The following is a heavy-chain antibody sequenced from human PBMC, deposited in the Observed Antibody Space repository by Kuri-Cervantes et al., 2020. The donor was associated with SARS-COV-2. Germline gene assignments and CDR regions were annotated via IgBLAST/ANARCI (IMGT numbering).Heavy chain of an antibody. CDR3: YCAPKEGFDF. V-gene: IGHV1-18*04. J-gene: IGHJ4*02. Sequence: ASVKVSCKASGCTFTGYYMNWVRQAPGQGLEWMGWISAYNGNTNYAQKLQGRVTMTTDTSTSTAYMGLLSLTSEDTAIYYCYCAPKEGFDFWGQGTLVTVSS. CDR2: ISAYNGNT. CDR1: GCTFTGYY. D-gene: IGHD2-21*01.